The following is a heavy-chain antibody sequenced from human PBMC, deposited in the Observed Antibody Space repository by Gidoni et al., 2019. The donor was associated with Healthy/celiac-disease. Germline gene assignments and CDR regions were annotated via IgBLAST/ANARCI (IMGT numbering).Heavy chain of an antibody. V-gene: IGHV1-18*01. CDR1: GYTFTSYG. J-gene: IGHJ4*02. D-gene: IGHD3-22*01. CDR3: ARDGRGLDYYDSSGYYYHY. CDR2: ISAYNGNT. Sequence: QVQLVQSGAEVKKPGAPVKVSCKASGYTFTSYGISWVRQAPGQGFEWMGWISAYNGNTNYAQKLQGRVTMTTDTSTGTAYMGLRSMRSDDTAVYYCARDGRGLDYYDSSGYYYHYWGQGTLVTVSS.